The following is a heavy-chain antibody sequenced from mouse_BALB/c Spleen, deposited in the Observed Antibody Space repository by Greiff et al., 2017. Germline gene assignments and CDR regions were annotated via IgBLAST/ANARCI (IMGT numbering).Heavy chain of an antibody. J-gene: IGHJ4*01. V-gene: IGHV2-6-7*01. CDR1: GFSLTGYG. CDR2: IWGDGST. D-gene: IGHD2-10*02. Sequence: QVQLQQSGPGLVAPSQSLSITCTVSGFSLTGYGVNWVRQPPGKGLEWLGMIWGDGSTDYNSALKSRLSISKDNSKSQVFLKMNSLQTDDTARYYCAKYGNAYAMDYWGQGTSVTVSS. CDR3: AKYGNAYAMDY.